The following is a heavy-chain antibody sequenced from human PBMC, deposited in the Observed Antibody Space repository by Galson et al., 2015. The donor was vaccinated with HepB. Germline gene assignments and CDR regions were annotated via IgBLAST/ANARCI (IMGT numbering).Heavy chain of an antibody. Sequence: SVKVSCKASGGTFSSYAISWVRQAPGQRLEWMGWINAGNGNTKYSQKFQGRVTITRDTSASTAYMELSSLRSEDTAVYYCASMGYGDRRYFDLWGRGTLVTVSS. CDR1: GGTFSSYA. J-gene: IGHJ2*01. D-gene: IGHD4-17*01. CDR2: INAGNGNT. V-gene: IGHV1-3*01. CDR3: ASMGYGDRRYFDL.